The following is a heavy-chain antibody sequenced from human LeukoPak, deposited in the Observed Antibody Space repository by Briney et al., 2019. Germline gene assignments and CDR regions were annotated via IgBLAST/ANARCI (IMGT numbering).Heavy chain of an antibody. V-gene: IGHV4-34*01. J-gene: IGHJ4*02. D-gene: IGHD3-10*01. CDR3: ASLRPGWFGESASDY. Sequence: SETLSLTCAVYGGPFSGYYWSWIRQPPGKGLEWIGEINHSGSTNYNPSLKSRVTISVDTSKNQFSLKLSSVTAADTAVYYCASLRPGWFGESASDYWGQGTLVTVSS. CDR1: GGPFSGYY. CDR2: INHSGST.